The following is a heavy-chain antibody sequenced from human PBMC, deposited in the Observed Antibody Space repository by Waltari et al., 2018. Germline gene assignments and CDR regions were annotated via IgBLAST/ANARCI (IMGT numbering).Heavy chain of an antibody. J-gene: IGHJ4*02. CDR1: GVHFSNYW. CDR3: GRGYNDRRLDY. V-gene: IGHV3-74*01. Sequence: EVQLVESGGGLVQPGGSLRLSCVVSGVHFSNYWMHWVRQVPGKGLVWVSRIKHDGTGTIYADSVQGRFTISRDNGKNTLYLQMNSLRGEDTAVYFCGRGYNDRRLDYWGQGTLVTVSS. D-gene: IGHD3-22*01. CDR2: IKHDGTGT.